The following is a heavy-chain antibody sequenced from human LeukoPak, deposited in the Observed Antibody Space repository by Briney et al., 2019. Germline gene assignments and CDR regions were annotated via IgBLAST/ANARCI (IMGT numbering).Heavy chain of an antibody. CDR3: ARDIGYSSSWYWEGNWFDP. V-gene: IGHV4-34*01. CDR2: INHSGST. J-gene: IGHJ5*02. D-gene: IGHD6-13*01. Sequence: SETLSLTCAVYGGSFSGYYWSWIRQPPGKGLEWIGEINHSGSTNYNPSLKSRVTISVDTSKNQFSLKLSPVTAADTAVYYCARDIGYSSSWYWEGNWFDPWGQGTLVTVSS. CDR1: GGSFSGYY.